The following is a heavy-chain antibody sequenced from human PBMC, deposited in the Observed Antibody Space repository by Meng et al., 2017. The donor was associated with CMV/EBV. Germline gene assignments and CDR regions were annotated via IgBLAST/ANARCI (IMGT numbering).Heavy chain of an antibody. V-gene: IGHV3-11*01. Sequence: GESLKISCAAYGFTFSDYYMSWIRQAPGKGLEWVSYISSSGSTIYYADSVKGRFTISRDNAKNSLYLQMNSLRAEDTAVYYCARTPHDFWSGYYFDYWGQGTLVTVSS. CDR1: GFTFSDYY. CDR2: ISSSGSTI. CDR3: ARTPHDFWSGYYFDY. J-gene: IGHJ4*02. D-gene: IGHD3-3*01.